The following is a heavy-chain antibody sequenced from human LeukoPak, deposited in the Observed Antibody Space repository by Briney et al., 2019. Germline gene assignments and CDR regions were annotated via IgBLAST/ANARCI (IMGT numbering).Heavy chain of an antibody. CDR1: GGSITTYY. D-gene: IGHD6-13*01. J-gene: IGHJ6*03. CDR3: ARRVIVSSWTNYYYYYMDV. Sequence: PSETLSLTCTVSGGSITTYYWSWIRQPPGKGLEYIGFIFYSGSTNYNPSLKSRVTISLNTSKTQFSLKLSSVTAADTAVYYCARRVIVSSWTNYYYYYMDVWGKGTTVTVSS. CDR2: IFYSGST. V-gene: IGHV4-59*01.